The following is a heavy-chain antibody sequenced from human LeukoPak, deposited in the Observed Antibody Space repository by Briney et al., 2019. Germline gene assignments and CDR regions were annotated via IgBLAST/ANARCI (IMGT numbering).Heavy chain of an antibody. CDR2: IYYSGST. Sequence: PSETLSLTCTVSGGSINNYYWSWIRQPPGKGLEWIGYIYYSGSTYYNPSLKSRVTISVDTSKNQFSLKLSSVTAADTAVYYCARGYGDYWYGFDYWGQGTLVTVSS. CDR1: GGSINNYY. J-gene: IGHJ4*02. D-gene: IGHD4-17*01. V-gene: IGHV4-59*01. CDR3: ARGYGDYWYGFDY.